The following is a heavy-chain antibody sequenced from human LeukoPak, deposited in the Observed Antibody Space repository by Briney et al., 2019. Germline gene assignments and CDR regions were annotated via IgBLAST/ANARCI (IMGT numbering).Heavy chain of an antibody. Sequence: GGSLRLSCAASGFTFSSYWMSWVRQAPGKGLEWVANINPAGSETYYVDPVKGRFSISRDNAKNLVYLQMNSLRAEDTAVYHCARFGYVAAVDVWGQGTPVTVSS. CDR3: ARFGYVAAVDV. V-gene: IGHV3-7*01. CDR2: INPAGSET. CDR1: GFTFSSYW. D-gene: IGHD2-15*01. J-gene: IGHJ4*02.